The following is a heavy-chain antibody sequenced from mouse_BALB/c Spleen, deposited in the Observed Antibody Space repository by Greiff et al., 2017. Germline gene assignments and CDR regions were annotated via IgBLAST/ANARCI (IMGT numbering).Heavy chain of an antibody. CDR3: ARGPRGAHCDY. V-gene: IGHV3-2*02. J-gene: IGHJ2*01. CDR2: ISYSGST. CDR1: GYSITSDYA. Sequence: EVQLVESGPGLVKPSQSLSLTCTVTGYSITSDYAWNWIRQFPGNKLEWMGYISYSGSTSYNPSLKSRISITRDTSKNQFFLQLNSVTTEDTATYYCARGPRGAHCDYWGQGTTLTVSS.